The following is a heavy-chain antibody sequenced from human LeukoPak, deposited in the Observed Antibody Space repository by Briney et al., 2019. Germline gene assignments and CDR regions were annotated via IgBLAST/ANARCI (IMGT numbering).Heavy chain of an antibody. V-gene: IGHV4-59*01. Sequence: SETLSLTCTVSGGSISSYYWNWIRQPPGKGLEWIGYIYYRGSTNDNPSLKSRVTISVDTSKNQFSLKLSSATATDTAMYYCARGDDYKSTLFDYWGQGTLVTVPS. J-gene: IGHJ4*02. D-gene: IGHD5-12*01. CDR3: ARGDDYKSTLFDY. CDR1: GGSISSYY. CDR2: IYYRGST.